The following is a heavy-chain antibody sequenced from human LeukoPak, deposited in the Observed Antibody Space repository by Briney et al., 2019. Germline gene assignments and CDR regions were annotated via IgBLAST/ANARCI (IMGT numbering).Heavy chain of an antibody. V-gene: IGHV3-21*01. Sequence: PGGSLRLSCAASGFTFSSYSMSWVRRAPGKGLEWVSSISSSSIYIYYADSVRGRFTISRDNAKNSLYLQMNSLRAEDTAVYYCVRLGYNYGSREGYYFDYWGQGTLVTVSS. J-gene: IGHJ4*02. CDR2: ISSSSIYI. CDR3: VRLGYNYGSREGYYFDY. CDR1: GFTFSSYS. D-gene: IGHD5-18*01.